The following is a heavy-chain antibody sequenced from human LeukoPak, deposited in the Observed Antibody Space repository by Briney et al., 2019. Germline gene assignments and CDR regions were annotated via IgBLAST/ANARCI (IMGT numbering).Heavy chain of an antibody. V-gene: IGHV3-74*01. CDR2: IKSDGQIT. CDR1: GFTFNNYW. Sequence: PGGSLRLSCAASGFTFNNYWMHWVRQAPGKGLVWVSRIKSDGQITTYADSVKGRFTTSRDNAKNTFYLQMNSLRVEDAAVYYCARVYYDFWSGYSDYWGQGTLVTVSS. CDR3: ARVYYDFWSGYSDY. J-gene: IGHJ4*02. D-gene: IGHD3-3*01.